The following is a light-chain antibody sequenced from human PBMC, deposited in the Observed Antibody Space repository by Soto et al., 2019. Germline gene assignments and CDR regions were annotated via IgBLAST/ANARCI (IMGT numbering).Light chain of an antibody. CDR1: QSVNNNF. Sequence: EIVLTQSPATLSLSPGERAALSCGASQSVNNNFLAWYQQIPGQAPRLLIYGASSRASGIPARFSGSGSGTDFTLTISRLEPEDFAVYYCQQYNNWPPMYTFGQGTKLEIK. CDR3: QQYNNWPPMYT. J-gene: IGKJ2*01. V-gene: IGKV3-20*01. CDR2: GAS.